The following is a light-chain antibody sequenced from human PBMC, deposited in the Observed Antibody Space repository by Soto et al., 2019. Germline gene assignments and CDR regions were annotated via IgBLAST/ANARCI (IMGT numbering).Light chain of an antibody. CDR2: GAS. CDR1: QSVGSN. J-gene: IGKJ5*01. V-gene: IGKV3-15*01. Sequence: ILMTKSPGTLSVSPGERATLSCRASQSVGSNLAWYQQKPGQAPRLLIYGASTRATGIPARFSGSGSGTEFTLAITSLQSEDFAVYYCQQYNNWVITFGHVRRLAIK. CDR3: QQYNNWVIT.